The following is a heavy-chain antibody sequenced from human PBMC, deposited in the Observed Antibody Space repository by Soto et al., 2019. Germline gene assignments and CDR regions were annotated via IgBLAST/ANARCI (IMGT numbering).Heavy chain of an antibody. CDR3: RSSTSCYDESCVDV. V-gene: IGHV4-38-2*01. CDR1: GYSISTANY. D-gene: IGHD2-2*01. CDR2: LYHIGST. Sequence: SETLSLNCAVSGYSISTANYWAWIRQPPGRGLEWIGSLYHIGSTHYNTSLKSRVTISVDTSKNHFSLELSSVTAADKAMYYCRSSTSCYDESCVDVWGQGTMVT. J-gene: IGHJ6*02.